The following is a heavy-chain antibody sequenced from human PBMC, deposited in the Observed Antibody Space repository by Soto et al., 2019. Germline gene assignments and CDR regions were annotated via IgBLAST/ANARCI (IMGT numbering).Heavy chain of an antibody. J-gene: IGHJ6*02. CDR1: GYTFTSYG. CDR3: ARDPPPLDV. CDR2: ISAYNGNT. Sequence: QVQLVQSGAEVKKPGASVKVSCKASGYTFTSYGISWVRQAPGQGLEWMGWISAYNGNTNYAQKPQGRVTMTTDTSTSTPYKELRSLQSDDTAVSYPARDPPPLDVWGQGTTVTVSS. V-gene: IGHV1-18*01.